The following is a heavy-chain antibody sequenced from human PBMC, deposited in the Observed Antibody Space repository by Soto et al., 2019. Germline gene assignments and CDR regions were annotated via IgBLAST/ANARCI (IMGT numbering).Heavy chain of an antibody. J-gene: IGHJ3*02. CDR1: GAYISSTYW. CDR3: VNNRWAEAFDI. V-gene: IGHV4-4*02. CDR2: IYHTGST. Sequence: QVQLQESGPGLVKPSETLSLTCGVSGAYISSTYWWSWVRQPPGKGLEWIGEIYHTGSTNYNPSLKNRVTISVDKSQNQFSLQMSSVTAADTAVYYCVNNRWAEAFDIWGQGTLVTVSS. D-gene: IGHD3-16*02.